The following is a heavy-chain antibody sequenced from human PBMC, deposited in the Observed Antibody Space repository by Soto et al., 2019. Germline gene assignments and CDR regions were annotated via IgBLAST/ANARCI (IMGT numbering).Heavy chain of an antibody. Sequence: ASVKVSCKASGYTFTSYGISWVRQAPGQGLEWMGWISAYNGNTNYAQKLQGRVTMTTDTSTSTAYMELRSLRSDDTAVYYCAREVTIFGVAVPLLDPWGQGTLVTVS. CDR1: GYTFTSYG. V-gene: IGHV1-18*01. D-gene: IGHD3-3*01. J-gene: IGHJ5*02. CDR3: AREVTIFGVAVPLLDP. CDR2: ISAYNGNT.